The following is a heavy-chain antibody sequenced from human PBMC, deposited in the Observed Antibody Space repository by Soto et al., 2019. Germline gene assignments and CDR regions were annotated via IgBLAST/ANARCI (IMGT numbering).Heavy chain of an antibody. Sequence: ASVKVSCKASGYTFTGYYMHWVRQAPGQGLEWMGWINPSSGGTNYAQKFQGWVTMTRDTSISTAYMELSRLRSDDTAMYYCARGPGDFWSGYFDYWGQGTLVTVSS. CDR1: GYTFTGYY. V-gene: IGHV1-2*04. J-gene: IGHJ4*02. CDR3: ARGPGDFWSGYFDY. D-gene: IGHD3-3*01. CDR2: INPSSGGT.